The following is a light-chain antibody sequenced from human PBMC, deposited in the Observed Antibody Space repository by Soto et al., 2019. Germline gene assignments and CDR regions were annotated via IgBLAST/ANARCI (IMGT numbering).Light chain of an antibody. CDR1: QSVSSN. V-gene: IGKV3-15*01. Sequence: ETVMTQSPATLSVSPGERATLSCRASQSVSSNLAWYQQKPGQAPRLLIYGASTRATGIPARFSGSGSGTEFTLIISSLQSEDFAVSYCQQYNNWPGWTFGQGTKVEIK. J-gene: IGKJ1*01. CDR3: QQYNNWPGWT. CDR2: GAS.